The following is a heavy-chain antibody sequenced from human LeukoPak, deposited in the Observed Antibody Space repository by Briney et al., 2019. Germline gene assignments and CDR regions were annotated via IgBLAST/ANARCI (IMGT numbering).Heavy chain of an antibody. CDR3: AGRMVQFPYYYYGMDV. J-gene: IGHJ6*02. CDR1: GGTFSSYA. D-gene: IGHD3-10*01. CDR2: IIPIFGTA. V-gene: IGHV1-69*13. Sequence: GASVKVSCKASGGTFSSYAISWVRQAPGQGLEWMGGIIPIFGTANYAQKFQGRVTITADESTSTAYMELSSLRSEDTAVYYCAGRMVQFPYYYYGMDVWGQGTTVTVSS.